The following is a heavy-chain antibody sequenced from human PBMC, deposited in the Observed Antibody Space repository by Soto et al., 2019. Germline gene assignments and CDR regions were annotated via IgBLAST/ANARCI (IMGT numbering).Heavy chain of an antibody. CDR1: GFTFSSYA. CDR3: ATTRGAGSYYFDY. CDR2: ISYDGSNK. J-gene: IGHJ4*02. Sequence: QVQLVESGGGGVQPGRSLRLSCAASGFTFSSYAMHWVRQAPGKGLEWVAVISYDGSNKYYADSVKGRFTISRDNSKNTLYLQMNSLRAEDTAVYYCATTRGAGSYYFDYWGQGTLVTVSS. D-gene: IGHD1-26*01. V-gene: IGHV3-30-3*01.